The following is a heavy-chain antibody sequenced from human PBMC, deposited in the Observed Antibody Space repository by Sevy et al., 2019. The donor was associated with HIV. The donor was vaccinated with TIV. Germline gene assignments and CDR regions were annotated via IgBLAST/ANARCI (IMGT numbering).Heavy chain of an antibody. Sequence: ASVKVSCKASGGTFSSYAISWVRQAPGQGLEWMGGIIPIFGTANYAQKFQGRVTITADKSTSTAYMELNSLRSEDTAVYYCARSNVRGYSYGRTPSYYYYMDVWGKGTTVTVSS. J-gene: IGHJ6*03. CDR2: IIPIFGTA. CDR1: GGTFSSYA. V-gene: IGHV1-69*06. D-gene: IGHD5-18*01. CDR3: ARSNVRGYSYGRTPSYYYYMDV.